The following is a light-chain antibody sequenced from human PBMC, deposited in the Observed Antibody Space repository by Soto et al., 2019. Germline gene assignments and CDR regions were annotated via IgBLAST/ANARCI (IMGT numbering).Light chain of an antibody. V-gene: IGLV3-21*02. Sequence: SYELTQPPSVSVAPGQTAMITCGGNTIGSKSVLWYQQQPGQAPVLVVYDDSDRPSGIPERFSGSNSENTATLTISRVEAGDEADYYCQVWDSSRDHSVFGGGTKVTVL. CDR1: TIGSKS. CDR2: DDS. J-gene: IGLJ2*01. CDR3: QVWDSSRDHSV.